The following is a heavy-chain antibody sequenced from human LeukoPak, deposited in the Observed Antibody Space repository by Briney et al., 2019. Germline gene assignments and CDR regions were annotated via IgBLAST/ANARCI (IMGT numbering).Heavy chain of an antibody. J-gene: IGHJ4*02. D-gene: IGHD1-14*01. V-gene: IGHV3-30*18. CDR1: GFTFSSYG. CDR2: ISYDGSNK. CDR3: AKDRSWARTLAYYFDY. Sequence: PGRSLRLSCAASGFTFSSYGMHWVRQAPGKGLEWVADISYDGSNKYYADSVKGRFTISRDNSKNTLYLQMNSLRAEDTAVYYCAKDRSWARTLAYYFDYWGQGTLVTVSS.